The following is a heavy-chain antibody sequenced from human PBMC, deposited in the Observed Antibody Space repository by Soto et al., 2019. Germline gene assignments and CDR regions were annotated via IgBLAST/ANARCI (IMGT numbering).Heavy chain of an antibody. CDR1: GYTFTSYA. Sequence: QVQLVQSGAEVKKPGASVKVSCKASGYTFTSYAMHWVRQAPGQRLEWMGWINAGNGNTKYSQKFQGRVTITRDTSASTAYMELSSLRSEDTAVYYCARGLRMYRSGGMDVWGQGPTVTVSS. D-gene: IGHD2-8*02. V-gene: IGHV1-3*01. J-gene: IGHJ6*02. CDR2: INAGNGNT. CDR3: ARGLRMYRSGGMDV.